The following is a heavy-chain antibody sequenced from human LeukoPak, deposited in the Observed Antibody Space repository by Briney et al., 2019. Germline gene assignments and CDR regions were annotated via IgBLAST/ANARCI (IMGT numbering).Heavy chain of an antibody. V-gene: IGHV4-61*02. CDR2: IYTSGST. CDR3: ARPRRRRGCSSTSCYTGDAFYI. D-gene: IGHD2-2*02. CDR1: GGSISSGRYY. J-gene: IGHJ3*02. Sequence: SETLSLTCNVSGGSISSGRYYWSWIRQPAGKGLEWIGRIYTSGSTNYNPSLKSRVTISVDTSKNQFSLKLSSVTAADTAVYYCARPRRRRGCSSTSCYTGDAFYIWGQGTMVTVSS.